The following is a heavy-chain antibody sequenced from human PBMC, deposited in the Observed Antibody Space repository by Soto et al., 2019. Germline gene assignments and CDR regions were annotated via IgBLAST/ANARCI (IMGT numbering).Heavy chain of an antibody. V-gene: IGHV1-69*05. Sequence: QVQLVQSGAEVKKPGSSVKVSCKASGGTFSSYAISWVRQAPGQGLEWMGGIIPIFGTANYAQKFQGTVTMTSNAATSTANTNLSSLISARSAVYSCAIQGFSTSSLSGMAVWGRGTTVTASS. D-gene: IGHD3-10*01. CDR3: AIQGFSTSSLSGMAV. J-gene: IGHJ6*02. CDR1: GGTFSSYA. CDR2: IIPIFGTA.